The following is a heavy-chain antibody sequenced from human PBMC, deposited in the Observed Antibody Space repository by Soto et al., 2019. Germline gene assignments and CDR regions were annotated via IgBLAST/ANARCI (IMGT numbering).Heavy chain of an antibody. J-gene: IGHJ2*01. CDR2: IYYSGST. V-gene: IGHV4-30-4*01. Sequence: ISQPPGKGLEWIGYIYYSGSTYYNPSLKSRVTISVDTSKNQFSLKLSSVTAADTAVYYCARVGGFFQTKTGRRNTVPVSAFLLNRSTDL. D-gene: IGHD3-16*01. CDR3: ARVGGFFQTKTGRRNTVPVSAFLLNRSTDL.